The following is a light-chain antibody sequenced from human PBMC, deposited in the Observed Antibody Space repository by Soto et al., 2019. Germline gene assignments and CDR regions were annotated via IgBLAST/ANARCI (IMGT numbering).Light chain of an antibody. V-gene: IGLV1-51*01. CDR2: DNN. CDR3: GAWDDSLSAV. J-gene: IGLJ2*01. CDR1: NSNIGNNY. Sequence: QSVLTQPPSVSAAPGQKVTISCSGSNSNIGNNYVSWYQQLPGTAPKLLIYDNNKRPSEIPDRFSGSKSGTSATLGITGLQTGDEADYYCGAWDDSLSAVFGGGTKLTVL.